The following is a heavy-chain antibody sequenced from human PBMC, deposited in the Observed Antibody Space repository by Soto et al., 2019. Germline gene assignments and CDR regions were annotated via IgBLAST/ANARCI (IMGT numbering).Heavy chain of an antibody. Sequence: GGSLRLSCTAPGFSVTTNYMSWVRQAPGKGLEWVSVIYAGGSTSYADSVEGRFTVSRDNPNNTLFLQLSSLRVEDAAIYYCARGTWGISWPNFFDYWGQGVLVTVSS. V-gene: IGHV3-53*01. D-gene: IGHD6-13*01. J-gene: IGHJ4*02. CDR1: GFSVTTNY. CDR3: ARGTWGISWPNFFDY. CDR2: IYAGGST.